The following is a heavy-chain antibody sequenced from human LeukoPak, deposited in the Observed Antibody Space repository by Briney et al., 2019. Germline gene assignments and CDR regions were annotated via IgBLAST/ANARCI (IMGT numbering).Heavy chain of an antibody. V-gene: IGHV3-15*01. CDR1: GFTFSNAW. CDR2: IKSKTDGGTT. Sequence: PGGSLRLSCAASGFTFSNAWMSWVRQAPGKGLEWVGRIKSKTDGGTTDYAAPVKGRFTISRDDSKNTLYLQMNSLKTEDTAVYYCTTIHSGSPYYYYYYMDVWGKGTTVTVSS. CDR3: TTIHSGSPYYYYYYMDV. J-gene: IGHJ6*03. D-gene: IGHD1-26*01.